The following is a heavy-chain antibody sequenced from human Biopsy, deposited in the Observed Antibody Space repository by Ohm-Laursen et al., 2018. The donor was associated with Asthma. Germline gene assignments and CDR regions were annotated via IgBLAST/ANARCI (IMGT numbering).Heavy chain of an antibody. J-gene: IGHJ4*02. V-gene: IGHV1-69*10. CDR1: GYIFTGFY. CDR2: IMPPFGLT. Sequence: GASVKVSCKASGYIFTGFYMHWVRQAPGQGLEWMGGIMPPFGLTNYAQRFQDRLTISADKSTRTAYMELRRLRSEDSAVYYCARDHCSALWAGVSTDNCYFDYWGQGTLLTVSS. D-gene: IGHD5/OR15-5a*01. CDR3: ARDHCSALWAGVSTDNCYFDY.